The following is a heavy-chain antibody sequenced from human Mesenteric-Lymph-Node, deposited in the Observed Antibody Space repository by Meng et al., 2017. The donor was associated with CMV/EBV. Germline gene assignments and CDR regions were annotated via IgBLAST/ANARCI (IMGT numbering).Heavy chain of an antibody. CDR1: GFNCSNAW. CDR3: TTLKLWWFGGDYFDY. J-gene: IGHJ4*02. CDR2: SKSKSDGGTT. Sequence: GFNCSNAWMTWVRQATGKGLEWVGRSKSKSDGGTTDYASPVKDRFTISRDDSKTTLYLQMNSLTTEDTAVYYCTTLKLWWFGGDYFDYWGQGTLVPSPQ. D-gene: IGHD2-21*01. V-gene: IGHV3-15*01.